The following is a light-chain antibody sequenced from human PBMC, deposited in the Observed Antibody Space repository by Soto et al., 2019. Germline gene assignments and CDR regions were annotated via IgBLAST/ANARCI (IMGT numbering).Light chain of an antibody. CDR3: QKYNSAPQT. V-gene: IGKV1-27*01. CDR1: QGISNY. Sequence: DIQMTHSPSSLSASVGDRVTITCRASQGISNYLAWYQQRPGKVPKLLIYAASTLQSGVPSRFSGSGSGTDFTLTSSSLQPADVATYYCQKYNSAPQTFGPGTKVDIK. J-gene: IGKJ3*01. CDR2: AAS.